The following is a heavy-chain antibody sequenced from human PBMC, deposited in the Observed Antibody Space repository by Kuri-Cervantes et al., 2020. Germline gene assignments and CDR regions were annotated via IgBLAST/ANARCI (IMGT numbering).Heavy chain of an antibody. V-gene: IGHV3-9*01. CDR2: ISWNSGYI. J-gene: IGHJ4*02. CDR3: AREVDYYDSSGYYLDF. CDR1: GFTFEDYA. D-gene: IGHD3-22*01. Sequence: SLKISCAAPGFTFEDYAMHWVRQAPGKGLEWVSGISWNSGYIGYADSVKGRFTISRDNAKNSLYLQMNSLRAEDTAVYFCAREVDYYDSSGYYLDFWGQGTVVTVSS.